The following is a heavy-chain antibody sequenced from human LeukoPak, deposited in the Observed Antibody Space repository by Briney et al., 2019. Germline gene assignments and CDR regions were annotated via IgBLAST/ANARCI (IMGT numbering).Heavy chain of an antibody. CDR1: GGSISSSSYY. CDR3: ARQRYYYVRSGYHPSGSTSIEYFDY. Sequence: SETLSLTCTVYGGSISSSSYYWGWIRQPPGKGLKWIGSIYYSGSTNYNPSLKSRVTISVDTTKNQLSLKLSSVTAADTAVYSSARQRYYYVRSGYHPSGSTSIEYFDYWGQGTLVTVS. J-gene: IGHJ4*02. D-gene: IGHD3-22*01. V-gene: IGHV4-39*01. CDR2: IYYSGST.